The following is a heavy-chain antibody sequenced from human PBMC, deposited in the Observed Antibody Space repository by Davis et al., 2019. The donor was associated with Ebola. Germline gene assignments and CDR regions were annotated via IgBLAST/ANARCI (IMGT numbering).Heavy chain of an antibody. CDR1: GFTFSTFG. D-gene: IGHD3-9*01. Sequence: GESLKISCAASGFTFSTFGMNWVRQAPGKGLEWVSFISSSDAHIYYADSVKGRFTISRDNAEDSLYLQMSSLRGEDTAVYYCARDAFSLSRYDTEDHWGQGTLVTVSS. J-gene: IGHJ4*02. V-gene: IGHV3-21*04. CDR2: ISSSDAHI. CDR3: ARDAFSLSRYDTEDH.